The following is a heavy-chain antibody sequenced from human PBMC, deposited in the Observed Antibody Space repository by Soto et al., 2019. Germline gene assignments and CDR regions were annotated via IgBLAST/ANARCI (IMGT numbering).Heavy chain of an antibody. Sequence: PGGSLRLSWAAAGFPVDSYSINLVRPAPGKGLEWVSYISSSSGSIFYADSVRGRFTISRDNAKNSLYLQMNSLRAEDTAVYYCARVGGYSYNFDYWGQGTLVTVSS. CDR1: GFPVDSYS. CDR3: ARVGGYSYNFDY. CDR2: ISSSSGSI. D-gene: IGHD5-18*01. J-gene: IGHJ4*02. V-gene: IGHV3-48*04.